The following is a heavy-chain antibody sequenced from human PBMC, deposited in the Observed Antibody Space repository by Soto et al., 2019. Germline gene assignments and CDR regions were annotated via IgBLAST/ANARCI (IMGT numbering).Heavy chain of an antibody. Sequence: PSETLSLTCTVSGGSISSGGYYWSWIRQHPGKGLEWIGYIYYSGSTYYNPSLKSRVTISVDTSKNQFSLKLSSVTAADTAVYYCARDRGYDSSGYYRPFDYWGQGTLVTVSS. CDR2: IYYSGST. CDR3: ARDRGYDSSGYYRPFDY. V-gene: IGHV4-31*03. CDR1: GGSISSGGYY. D-gene: IGHD3-22*01. J-gene: IGHJ4*02.